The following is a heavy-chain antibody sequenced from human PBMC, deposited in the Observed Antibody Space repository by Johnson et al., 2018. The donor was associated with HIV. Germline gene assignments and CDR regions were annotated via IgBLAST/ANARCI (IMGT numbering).Heavy chain of an antibody. V-gene: IGHV3-7*01. Sequence: VQLVESGGGVVQPGRSLRLSCAASGFTFSSYAMHWVRQAPGKGLEWVANIKQDGSEKYYVDSVKGRFTISRDNAKNSLYLQMNSLRAEDTAVYYCANDLGEREGEGWASDYYDFGRDLPCQDQRGVVGTFDMWGQGTMVTVSS. D-gene: IGHD2-21*01. CDR3: ANDLGEREGEGWASDYYDFGRDLPCQDQRGVVGTFDM. J-gene: IGHJ3*02. CDR2: IKQDGSEK. CDR1: GFTFSSYA.